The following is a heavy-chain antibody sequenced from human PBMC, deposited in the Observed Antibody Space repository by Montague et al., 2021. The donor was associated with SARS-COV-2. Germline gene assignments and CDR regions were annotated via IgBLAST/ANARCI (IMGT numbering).Heavy chain of an antibody. Sequence: SETLSLTCTVSGGPINNYYWSWIRQPPEKGPEWIAFIHYTGSANYNPSPKSRATISVDPYKNQCSLKLTSVTAADAALYYCARHLAVGTSGFDIWGQGTMVTVSS. CDR3: ARHLAVGTSGFDI. V-gene: IGHV4-59*08. D-gene: IGHD6-19*01. CDR2: IHYTGSA. J-gene: IGHJ3*02. CDR1: GGPINNYY.